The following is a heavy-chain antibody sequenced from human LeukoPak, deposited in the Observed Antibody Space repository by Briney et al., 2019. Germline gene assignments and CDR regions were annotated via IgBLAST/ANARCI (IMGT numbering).Heavy chain of an antibody. J-gene: IGHJ3*02. CDR2: IIPIFGTA. CDR3: ARGDHYYDSSGRHDAFDI. D-gene: IGHD3-22*01. V-gene: IGHV1-69*13. Sequence: SVKVSCEASGGTFSSYAISWVRQAPGQGLEWMGGIIPIFGTANYAQKFQGRVTITADESTSTAYMELSSLRSEDTAVYYCARGDHYYDSSGRHDAFDIWGQGTMVTVSS. CDR1: GGTFSSYA.